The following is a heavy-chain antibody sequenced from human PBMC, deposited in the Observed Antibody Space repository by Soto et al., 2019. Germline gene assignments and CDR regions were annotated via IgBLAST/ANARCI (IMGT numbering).Heavy chain of an antibody. Sequence: GASVKVSCKASGGTFSSYAISWVRQAPGQGLEWMGGIIPIFGTANYAQKFQGRVTITADESTSTAYMELSSLRSEDTAVYYCARRXYYDSSGYYPKAEDAFDIWGQGTMVTVS. D-gene: IGHD3-22*01. V-gene: IGHV1-69*13. CDR3: ARRXYYDSSGYYPKAEDAFDI. CDR1: GGTFSSYA. J-gene: IGHJ3*02. CDR2: IIPIFGTA.